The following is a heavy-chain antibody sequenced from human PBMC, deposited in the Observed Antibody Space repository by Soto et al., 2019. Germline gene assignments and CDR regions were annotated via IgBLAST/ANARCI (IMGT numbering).Heavy chain of an antibody. J-gene: IGHJ6*02. Sequence: LRLSCAASGFTFSSYWMSWVRQAPGKGLEWVANIKQDGSEKYYVDSVKGRFTISRDNAKNSLYLQMNSLRAEDTAVYYCARQITVINYYYYGMDVWGQGTTVTV. V-gene: IGHV3-7*01. D-gene: IGHD4-4*01. CDR1: GFTFSSYW. CDR3: ARQITVINYYYYGMDV. CDR2: IKQDGSEK.